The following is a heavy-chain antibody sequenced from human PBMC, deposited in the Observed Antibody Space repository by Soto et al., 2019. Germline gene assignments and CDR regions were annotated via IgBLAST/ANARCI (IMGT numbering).Heavy chain of an antibody. V-gene: IGHV1-46*01. Sequence: GASVKVSCKASGYTFTSYYMHWVRQAPGQGLEWMGIIRPSGGSTTYAQKFQGRVTMTRDTSTSTVYMELRSLRSDDTAVYYCARDPPPPDYWGQGTLVTVSS. CDR2: IRPSGGST. J-gene: IGHJ4*02. CDR3: ARDPPPPDY. CDR1: GYTFTSYY.